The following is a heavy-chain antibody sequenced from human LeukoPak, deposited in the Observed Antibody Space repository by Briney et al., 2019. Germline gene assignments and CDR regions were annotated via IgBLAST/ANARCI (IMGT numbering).Heavy chain of an antibody. J-gene: IGHJ4*02. CDR2: VNHSGTT. CDR3: ARRASVAATLGY. V-gene: IGHV4-34*01. D-gene: IGHD2-15*01. Sequence: SETPSLTCAVYGESFSDHYWSWIRQPPGKGLEWIGEVNHSGTTNYNPSLKSRVTISVDTSKNQFSLKLRSVTAADTAVYYCARRASVAATLGYWGQGTLVTVSS. CDR1: GESFSDHY.